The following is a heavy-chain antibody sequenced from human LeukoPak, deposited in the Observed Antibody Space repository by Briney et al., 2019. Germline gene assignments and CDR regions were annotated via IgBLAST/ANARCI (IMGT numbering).Heavy chain of an antibody. CDR3: ARGDDYIWGSAFNWFDP. CDR1: FTXXX. J-gene: IGHJ5*02. V-gene: IGHV1-2*02. CDR2: INGNSGGT. Sequence: FTXXXMHWVRQAPGQGLEWMGWINGNSGGTKYAQKFQGRVTMTRDKSISTAYMELNRLRSDDTAVYYCARGDDYIWGSAFNWFDPWGQGTLVTVSS. D-gene: IGHD3-16*01.